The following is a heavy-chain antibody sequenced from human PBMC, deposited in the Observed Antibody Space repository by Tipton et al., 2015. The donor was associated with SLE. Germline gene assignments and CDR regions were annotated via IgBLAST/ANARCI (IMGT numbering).Heavy chain of an antibody. D-gene: IGHD6-19*01. CDR2: IYSGGTT. CDR1: GFNVNTNY. CDR3: ARDGWGYSSGWAFDY. V-gene: IGHV3-53*01. J-gene: IGHJ4*02. Sequence: SLRLSCAASGFNVNTNYMIWVRQTPGKGLEWVSVIYSGGTTYYADSVRGRFTISRDNAKKSLYLEMNSLRPEDTGVYYCARDGWGYSSGWAFDYWGQGTLVAVSS.